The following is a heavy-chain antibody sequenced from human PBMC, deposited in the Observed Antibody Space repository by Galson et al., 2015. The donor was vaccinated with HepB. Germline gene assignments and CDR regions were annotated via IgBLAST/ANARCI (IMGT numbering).Heavy chain of an antibody. J-gene: IGHJ5*02. V-gene: IGHV3-7*01. CDR2: INQDGSEK. CDR3: TTYVSKASRYPGAGGFDP. Sequence: LRLSCAASRFTFSDYWMSWGRQAPGQGLEGGAAINQDGSEKHYVNSVEGRFTISRDNAAKSLYLQMNSLTVEDTALYYCTTYVSKASRYPGAGGFDPWGQGTLVTVSS. D-gene: IGHD2-2*01. CDR1: RFTFSDYW.